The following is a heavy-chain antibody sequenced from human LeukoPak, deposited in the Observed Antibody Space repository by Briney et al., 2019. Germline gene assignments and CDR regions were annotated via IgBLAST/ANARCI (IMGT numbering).Heavy chain of an antibody. CDR3: ATLGEGSLWN. V-gene: IGHV4-59*01. J-gene: IGHJ4*02. D-gene: IGHD2-21*01. CDR1: GGSISSYY. Sequence: SETLSLTCTVSGGSISSYYWSWIRQPPGKGLEWIGYIYYSGSTNYNPSLKSRITISVDTSKNQFSLKLSSVTAAGTAVYYCATLGEGSLWNWGQGTLVTVSS. CDR2: IYYSGST.